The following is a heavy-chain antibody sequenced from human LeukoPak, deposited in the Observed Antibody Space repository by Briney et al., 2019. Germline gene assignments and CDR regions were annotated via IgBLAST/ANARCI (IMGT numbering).Heavy chain of an antibody. D-gene: IGHD2/OR15-2a*01. J-gene: IGHJ4*02. CDR3: AREVRLLSY. Sequence: GGSLRLSCAAPGFIFSDYYMSWIRQAPGKGLEWISYISNSGSTIYYADSVKGRFTLSRDNAKNSLYLQMNSLRAEDTAVYYCAREVRLLSYWGQGTLVTVSS. CDR1: GFIFSDYY. CDR2: ISNSGSTI. V-gene: IGHV3-11*01.